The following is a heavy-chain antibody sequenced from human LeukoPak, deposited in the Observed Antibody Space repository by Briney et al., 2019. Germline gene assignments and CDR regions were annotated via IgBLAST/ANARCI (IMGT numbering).Heavy chain of an antibody. V-gene: IGHV3-7*04. D-gene: IGHD6-19*01. Sequence: GGSLRLSFAAAGFTFSNYWRRWVRQAPGQGLEWVANIKQDGSEKYYVDSVKGRFTISRDNANDSLYLQMNSLRAEDTAVYYCARFRWLDYWGQGTLVTVSS. J-gene: IGHJ4*02. CDR2: IKQDGSEK. CDR1: GFTFSNYW. CDR3: ARFRWLDY.